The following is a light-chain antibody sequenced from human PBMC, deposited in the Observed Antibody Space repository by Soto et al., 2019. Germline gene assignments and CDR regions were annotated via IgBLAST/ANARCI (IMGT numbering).Light chain of an antibody. CDR3: QSYDTTHVI. CDR1: SDLIASNY. CDR2: EDN. J-gene: IGLJ2*01. Sequence: NFMLTQPHSVSESPGKTVTISCTRSSDLIASNYVQWSQQRPGSAPTTIIYEDNQRPSGVPDRFSGSIDSSSNSASLSISGLKPEDEADYYCQSYDTTHVIFGGGTKLTVL. V-gene: IGLV6-57*04.